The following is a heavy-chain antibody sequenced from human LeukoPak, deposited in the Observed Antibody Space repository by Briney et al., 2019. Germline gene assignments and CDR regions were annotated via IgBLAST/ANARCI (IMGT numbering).Heavy chain of an antibody. CDR2: IWYDGSNK. J-gene: IGHJ4*02. D-gene: IGHD3-22*01. CDR3: ARDSSGYPFDY. CDR1: GFTFSSYG. V-gene: IGHV3-33*01. Sequence: PGRSLRLSCAASGFTFSSYGMHWVRQAPGKGLEWVAVIWYDGSNKYYADSVKGRFTISRDNSKNTLYLQMNSLRAEDTAVYYCARDSSGYPFDYWGQGTLVTVSS.